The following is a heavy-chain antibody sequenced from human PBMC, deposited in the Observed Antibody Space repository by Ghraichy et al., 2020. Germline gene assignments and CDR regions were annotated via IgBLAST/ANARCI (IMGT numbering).Heavy chain of an antibody. CDR3: ARQKYYYDSSGYRNWFDP. D-gene: IGHD3-22*01. CDR2: IYYSGST. J-gene: IGHJ5*02. CDR1: GGSISSSSYY. V-gene: IGHV4-39*01. Sequence: SQTLSLTCTVSGGSISSSSYYWGWIRQPPGKGLEWIGSIYYSGSTYYNPSLKSRVTISVDTSKNQFSLKLSSVTAADTAVYYCARQKYYYDSSGYRNWFDPWGQGTLVTVSS.